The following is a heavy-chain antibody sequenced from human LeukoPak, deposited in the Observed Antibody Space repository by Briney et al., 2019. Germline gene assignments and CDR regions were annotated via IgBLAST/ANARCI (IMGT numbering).Heavy chain of an antibody. Sequence: GGSLRLSCAASGFTFSSYAMHWVRQAPGKGLEWVAVISYDGSNKYYADSVKGRFTISRDNSKNTLYLQMNSLRAEDTAVYYCARTSMAHKFPNYYYYGMDVWGQGTTVTVSS. CDR1: GFTFSSYA. CDR3: ARTSMAHKFPNYYYYGMDV. V-gene: IGHV3-30-3*01. CDR2: ISYDGSNK. D-gene: IGHD2/OR15-2a*01. J-gene: IGHJ6*02.